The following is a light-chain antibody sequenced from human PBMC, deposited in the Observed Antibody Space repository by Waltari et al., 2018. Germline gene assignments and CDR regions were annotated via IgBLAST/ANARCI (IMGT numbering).Light chain of an antibody. CDR2: KAA. CDR3: QQYNSYPLT. V-gene: IGKV1-5*03. Sequence: DIQMTQSPSTLSASVGDRVTITCRASQSISSWVAWYQQKSGKAPKLMIYKAASLESGVPSRFSGSGSGTEFTLTISSLQPDDFATYYCQQYNSYPLTFGGGTKVEIK. CDR1: QSISSW. J-gene: IGKJ4*01.